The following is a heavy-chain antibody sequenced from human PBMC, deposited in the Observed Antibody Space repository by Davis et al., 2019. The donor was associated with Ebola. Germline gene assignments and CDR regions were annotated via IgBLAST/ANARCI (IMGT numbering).Heavy chain of an antibody. CDR2: IKQDGSEK. Sequence: GESLKISCAASGFTFSSYWMSWVRQAPGKGLEWVANIKQDGSEKYYVDSVKGRFTISRDNAKNSLYLQMNSLRAEDTALYYCAQAYSSSWYGAFDYWGQGTLVTVSS. J-gene: IGHJ4*02. V-gene: IGHV3-7*03. D-gene: IGHD6-13*01. CDR3: AQAYSSSWYGAFDY. CDR1: GFTFSSYW.